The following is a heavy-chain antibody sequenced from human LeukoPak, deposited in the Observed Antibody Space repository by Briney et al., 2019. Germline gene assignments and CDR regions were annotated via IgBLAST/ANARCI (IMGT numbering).Heavy chain of an antibody. J-gene: IGHJ6*03. Sequence: PSETLSLTCAVYGGSFSGYYWSWIRQPPGKGLEWIGEINHSGSTNYNPSLKSRATISVDTSKNQFSLKLSSVTAADTAVYYCASLVPDCGGDCYDYYYYYYMDVWGKGTTVTVSS. CDR2: INHSGST. CDR3: ASLVPDCGGDCYDYYYYYYMDV. CDR1: GGSFSGYY. D-gene: IGHD2-21*01. V-gene: IGHV4-34*01.